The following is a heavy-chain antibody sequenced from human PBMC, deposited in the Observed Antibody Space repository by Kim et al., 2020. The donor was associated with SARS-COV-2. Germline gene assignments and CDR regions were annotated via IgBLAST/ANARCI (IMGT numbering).Heavy chain of an antibody. CDR3: AGAAAAGKYYYYYGMDV. J-gene: IGHJ6*02. CDR1: GGSISSSSYY. Sequence: SETLSLTCTVSGGSISSSSYYWGCIRQPTGKGLEWIGSIYYSGSTYYNPSLKSRVTIAVDTSKNQFSLKLSSVTAADTAVYYCAGAAAAGKYYYYYGMDVWGQGTTVTVS. CDR2: IYYSGST. V-gene: IGHV4-39*01. D-gene: IGHD6-13*01.